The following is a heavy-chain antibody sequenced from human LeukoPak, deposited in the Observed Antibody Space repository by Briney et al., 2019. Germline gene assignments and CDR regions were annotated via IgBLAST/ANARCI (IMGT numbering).Heavy chain of an antibody. CDR3: ARATYSSGWYVDFDY. V-gene: IGHV5-51*01. CDR2: IYPGDSDT. J-gene: IGHJ4*02. CDR1: GDSFTRYW. D-gene: IGHD6-19*01. Sequence: PGESLKISCEGSGDSFTRYWIGWVRQMPGKGLELMGIIYPGDSDTRYSPSFQGQVTISADKSISTAYLQWSSLKASDTATYYCARATYSSGWYVDFDYWGQGTLVTVSS.